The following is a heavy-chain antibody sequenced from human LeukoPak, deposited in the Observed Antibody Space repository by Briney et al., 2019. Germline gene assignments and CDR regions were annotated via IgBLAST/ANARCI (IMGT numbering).Heavy chain of an antibody. J-gene: IGHJ4*02. V-gene: IGHV3-21*01. Sequence: PGGSLRLSCAASGLTFSSYSMNWVRQAPGKGLEWVSSISSSSSYIYYADSVKGRFTISRDNAKNSLYLQMNSLRAEDTAVYYCARAPADSSSWSDYWGQGTLVTVSS. D-gene: IGHD6-13*01. CDR1: GLTFSSYS. CDR3: ARAPADSSSWSDY. CDR2: ISSSSSYI.